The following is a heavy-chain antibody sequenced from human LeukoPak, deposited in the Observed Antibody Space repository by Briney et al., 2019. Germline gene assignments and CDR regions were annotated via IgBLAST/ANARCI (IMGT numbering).Heavy chain of an antibody. CDR3: ARDGISRYGAFDI. CDR2: INPSGGST. D-gene: IGHD5-18*01. CDR1: GYTFSGYY. V-gene: IGHV1-46*01. J-gene: IGHJ3*02. Sequence: GASVKVSCKASGYTFSGYYMHWVRQAPGQGPEWMGIINPSGGSTSYAQKFQGRVTMTRDMSTNTVYMELSSLRSDDTAVYYCARDGISRYGAFDIWGHGTMITVSS.